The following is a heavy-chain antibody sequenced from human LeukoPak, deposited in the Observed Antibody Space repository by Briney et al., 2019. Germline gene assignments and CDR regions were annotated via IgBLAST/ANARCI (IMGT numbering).Heavy chain of an antibody. D-gene: IGHD2-15*01. Sequence: ASVKVSCKASGGTFSSYAISWVRQAPGQGLEWMGRIIPIHGIANYAQKFQGRVTITADKSTSTAYMELSSLRSEDTAVYYCAREHTPSVVVVAATGSAFDIWGQGTMVTVSS. CDR1: GGTFSSYA. V-gene: IGHV1-69*04. CDR2: IIPIHGIA. CDR3: AREHTPSVVVVAATGSAFDI. J-gene: IGHJ3*02.